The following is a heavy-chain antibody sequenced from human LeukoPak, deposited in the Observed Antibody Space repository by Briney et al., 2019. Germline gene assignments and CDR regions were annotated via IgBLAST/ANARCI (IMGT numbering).Heavy chain of an antibody. CDR3: AREAVSGTIVGATYLDI. D-gene: IGHD1-26*01. V-gene: IGHV4-39*07. CDR1: GGSISSSSYY. Sequence: SETLSLTCTVSGGSISSSSYYWGWIRQPPGKGLEWIGSIYYSGSTYYNPSLKSRVTISVDTSKNQFSLKLSSVTAADTAVYYCAREAVSGTIVGATYLDIWGQGTTVTVSS. J-gene: IGHJ3*02. CDR2: IYYSGST.